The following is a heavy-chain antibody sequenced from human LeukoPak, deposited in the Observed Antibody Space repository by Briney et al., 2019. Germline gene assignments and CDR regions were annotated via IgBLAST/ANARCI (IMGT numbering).Heavy chain of an antibody. J-gene: IGHJ4*02. Sequence: GGSLRLSCAASGFTFSSYSMNWVRQAPGKGLEWVSYISSSSSTIYYADSVKGRFTISRDNAKNSLYLQMNSLRAEDTAVYYCAREWGYSKEYYFDYWGQGTLVTVSS. CDR2: ISSSSSTI. CDR3: AREWGYSKEYYFDY. CDR1: GFTFSSYS. D-gene: IGHD4-11*01. V-gene: IGHV3-48*01.